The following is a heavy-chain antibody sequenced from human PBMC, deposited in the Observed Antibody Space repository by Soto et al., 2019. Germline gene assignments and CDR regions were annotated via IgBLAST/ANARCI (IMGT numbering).Heavy chain of an antibody. CDR1: QFIFSNYG. V-gene: IGHV3-30*18. D-gene: IGHD3-9*01. CDR3: AKLRYFDWSAYNWFEY. J-gene: IGHJ5*01. CDR2: ISYDGSNR. Sequence: PGGSLRLSCAASQFIFSNYGMHWVRQAPGKGLEWVAVISYDGSNRYYADSVKGRFTISRDNSKNTLYLQMNSLRVEDTAVYHCAKLRYFDWSAYNWFEYWGQGTPVTVSS.